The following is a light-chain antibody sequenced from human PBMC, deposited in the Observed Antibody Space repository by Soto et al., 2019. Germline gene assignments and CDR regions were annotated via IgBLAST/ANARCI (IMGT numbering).Light chain of an antibody. CDR1: QSIHTS. CDR2: GSS. Sequence: TQSPGTLSLSPGERATLSCRASQSIHTSLAWYQQKPGKAPTLLIYGSSSLQTGVPPRFSGSGSGTEFTLTISSLQPEDFGTYYCQQTYDSLVSFGGGTKVDIK. CDR3: QQTYDSLVS. V-gene: IGKV1-39*01. J-gene: IGKJ4*01.